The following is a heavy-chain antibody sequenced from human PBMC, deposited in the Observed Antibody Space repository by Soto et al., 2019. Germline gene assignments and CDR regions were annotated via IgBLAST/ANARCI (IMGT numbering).Heavy chain of an antibody. Sequence: QVQLEQSGAEVKRPGSSVKVSCKTSGGNFNTYPISWVRQAPGHRLEWMGKIIPIFGTPDYAQKFQGRVTITADEATTTVYMELRSLKSDDSAVYYCARDSRLWGSTGWKRENLFDIWCQGTMVTVSS. J-gene: IGHJ3*02. CDR3: ARDSRLWGSTGWKRENLFDI. CDR1: GGNFNTYP. D-gene: IGHD3-16*01. CDR2: IIPIFGTP. V-gene: IGHV1-69*18.